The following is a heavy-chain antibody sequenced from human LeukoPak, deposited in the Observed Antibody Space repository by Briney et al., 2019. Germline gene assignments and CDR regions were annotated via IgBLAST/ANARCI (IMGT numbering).Heavy chain of an antibody. CDR1: GFTFSSYV. Sequence: GGSLRLSCAASGFTFSSYVMSWVRQAPGKGLEWVSGISASGGSRYYADSVKGRFTISRDNSRDTVFLQVNSLRGDDTAVYYCAQDRGATVTTFAHWGLGTLVTVSS. CDR2: ISASGGSR. V-gene: IGHV3-23*01. D-gene: IGHD4-17*01. CDR3: AQDRGATVTTFAH. J-gene: IGHJ4*02.